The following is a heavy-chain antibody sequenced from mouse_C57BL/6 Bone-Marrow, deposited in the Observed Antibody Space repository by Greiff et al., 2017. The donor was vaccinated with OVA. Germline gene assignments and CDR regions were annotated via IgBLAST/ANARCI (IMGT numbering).Heavy chain of an antibody. J-gene: IGHJ1*03. V-gene: IGHV14-3*01. CDR2: IDPANGNT. CDR3: ARHYYGSSYDWYFDV. Sequence: VQLQQSVAELVRPGASVKLSCTASGFTIKNTYMHWVKQRPEQGLEWIGRIDPANGNTKYAPKFQGKATITADTSSNTAYLQLSSLTSEDTDIYYCARHYYGSSYDWYFDVWGTGTTVTVSS. D-gene: IGHD1-1*01. CDR1: GFTIKNTY.